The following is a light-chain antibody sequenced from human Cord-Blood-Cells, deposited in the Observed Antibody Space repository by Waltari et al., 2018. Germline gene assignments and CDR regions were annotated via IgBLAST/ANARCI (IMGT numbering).Light chain of an antibody. Sequence: EIVMTQSPATLPVSPGETATLTCRASQSVSSNLAWYQQKPGQAPRLLIYGASTRATGIPARFSGSGSGTEFTLTISSLQSEDFAVYYCQQYNNWPPWTFGQGTKVEIK. J-gene: IGKJ1*01. V-gene: IGKV3-15*01. CDR1: QSVSSN. CDR3: QQYNNWPPWT. CDR2: GAS.